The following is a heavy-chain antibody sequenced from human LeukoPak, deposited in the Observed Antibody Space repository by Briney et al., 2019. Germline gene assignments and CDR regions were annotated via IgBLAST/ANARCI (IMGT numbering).Heavy chain of an antibody. Sequence: SETLSLTCTVSGGSISTSTYHWGWIRQPPGKGLEWIGSIHYTGSTYYSPSLKSRVTMSVDTSKNQFSLKLSSVTAADTAVYYCARPGVGSGRYGAFDIWGQGTMVTVSS. J-gene: IGHJ3*02. D-gene: IGHD5-18*01. CDR2: IHYTGST. CDR1: GGSISTSTYH. V-gene: IGHV4-39*01. CDR3: ARPGVGSGRYGAFDI.